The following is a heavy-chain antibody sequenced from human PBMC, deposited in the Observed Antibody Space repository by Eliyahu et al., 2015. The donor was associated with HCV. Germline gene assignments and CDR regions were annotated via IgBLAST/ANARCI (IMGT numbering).Heavy chain of an antibody. CDR1: GXTXXSYS. J-gene: IGHJ4*02. Sequence: QVQLVQSGAEVKKPGASVKVSCQASGXTXXSYSXHXVRQAPGQRLEWXAWINPGNGNTKYSQKFQDRVTITRDTSANTAYMELSSLRSEDTAVYYCTSGALIQGITLFDYWGQGTLVTVSS. CDR2: INPGNGNT. V-gene: IGHV1-3*01. D-gene: IGHD3-10*01. CDR3: TSGALIQGITLFDY.